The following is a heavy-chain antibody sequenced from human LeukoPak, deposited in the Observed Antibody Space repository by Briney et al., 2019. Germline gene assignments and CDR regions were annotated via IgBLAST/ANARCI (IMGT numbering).Heavy chain of an antibody. Sequence: QPGGSLRLSCAASGFTFSSYAMSWVRQAPGKGLEWVSAISGSGGSTYYADSVKGRFTISRDNSKNTLYLQMNSLRAEDTAVYYCAKGQQTSPFTYYYGSGNLIAEYFRHWGQGTLVTVSS. CDR1: GFTFSSYA. J-gene: IGHJ1*01. CDR2: ISGSGGST. V-gene: IGHV3-23*01. D-gene: IGHD3-10*01. CDR3: AKGQQTSPFTYYYGSGNLIAEYFRH.